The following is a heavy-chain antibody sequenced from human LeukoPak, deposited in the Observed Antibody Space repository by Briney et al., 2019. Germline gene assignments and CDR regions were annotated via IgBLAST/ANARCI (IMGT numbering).Heavy chain of an antibody. V-gene: IGHV3-53*01. CDR2: FLSDGRI. Sequence: PGGSLRLSCAASGLTVSSTSMTWVRQAPGKGLEWVSDFLSDGRIYYADSVKGRFTISKDNSQNTVNLQMDNLRAEDEAIYYCASYRRAYDIWGQGTVVTVAS. CDR3: ASYRRAYDI. CDR1: GLTVSSTS. D-gene: IGHD1-26*01. J-gene: IGHJ3*02.